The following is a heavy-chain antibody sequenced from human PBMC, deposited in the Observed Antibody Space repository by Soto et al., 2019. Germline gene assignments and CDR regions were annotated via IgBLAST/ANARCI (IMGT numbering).Heavy chain of an antibody. CDR2: ISGSGGST. Sequence: PGGSLRLSCAASGFTFSSYAMSWVRQAPGKGLEGVSAISGSGGSTYYAGPVKGRFTISRDNSKNTLYLQMNSLRAEDTAVYYCAKVSGAAMVTSYYYGMDVWGQGTTVTVSS. CDR1: GFTFSSYA. J-gene: IGHJ6*02. V-gene: IGHV3-23*01. D-gene: IGHD5-18*01. CDR3: AKVSGAAMVTSYYYGMDV.